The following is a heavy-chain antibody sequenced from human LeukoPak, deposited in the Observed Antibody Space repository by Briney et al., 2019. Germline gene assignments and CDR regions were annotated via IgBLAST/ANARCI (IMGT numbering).Heavy chain of an antibody. J-gene: IGHJ6*04. Sequence: SETLSLTCAVSGGSISSGGYSWSWIRQPPGKGLEWIGYIYHSGSTYYNPSLKSRVTISVDRSKNQFSLKLSSVTAGDTAVYYCARNYGSGSGDYYYGMDVWGKGTTVTVSS. CDR3: ARNYGSGSGDYYYGMDV. CDR1: GGSISSGGYS. CDR2: IYHSGST. D-gene: IGHD3-10*01. V-gene: IGHV4-30-2*01.